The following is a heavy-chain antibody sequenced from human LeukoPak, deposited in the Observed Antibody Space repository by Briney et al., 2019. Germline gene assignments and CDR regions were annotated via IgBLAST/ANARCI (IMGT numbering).Heavy chain of an antibody. V-gene: IGHV4-39*01. D-gene: IGHD6-19*01. J-gene: IGHJ4*02. CDR3: ARHRDSSGWYDFDY. CDR2: IYYSGST. Sequence: PSETLSLTCTVSGGSISSTTYYWGWIRRPPGKGLEWIGSIYYSGSTYYNPSLKSRVSISVDTSKDQFSLKLSSVTAADTAVYYCARHRDSSGWYDFDYWGQGTLVTVSS. CDR1: GGSISSTTYY.